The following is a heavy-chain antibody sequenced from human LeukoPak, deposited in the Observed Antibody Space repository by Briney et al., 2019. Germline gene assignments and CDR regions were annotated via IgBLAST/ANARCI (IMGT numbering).Heavy chain of an antibody. D-gene: IGHD2-21*02. CDR3: AGAVVTAISIDY. J-gene: IGHJ4*02. CDR2: INHSGST. CDR1: GGSFSGYY. V-gene: IGHV4-34*01. Sequence: SETLSLTCAVYGGSFSGYYWSWIRQPPGKGLEWIGEINHSGSTNYNPSLKSRATISVDTSKNQFSLKLSSVTAADTAVYYCAGAVVTAISIDYWGQGTLVTVSS.